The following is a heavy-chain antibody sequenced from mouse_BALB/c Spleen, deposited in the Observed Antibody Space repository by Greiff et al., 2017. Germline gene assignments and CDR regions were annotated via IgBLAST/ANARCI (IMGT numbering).Heavy chain of an antibody. D-gene: IGHD3-3*01. Sequence: EVKLVESGGGLVQPGGSLKLSCAASGFTFSSYAMSWVRQSPEKRLEWVAEISSGGSYTYSPDTVTGRFTISRDNAKNTLYLEMSSLRSEDTAMYYCARDDGTRFAYWGQGTLVTVSA. V-gene: IGHV5-9-4*01. CDR3: ARDDGTRFAY. CDR2: ISSGGSYT. J-gene: IGHJ3*01. CDR1: GFTFSSYA.